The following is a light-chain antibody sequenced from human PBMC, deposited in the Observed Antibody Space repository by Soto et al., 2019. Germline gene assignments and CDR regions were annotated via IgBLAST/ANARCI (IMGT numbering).Light chain of an antibody. J-gene: IGKJ1*01. CDR2: AAS. V-gene: IGKV1-39*01. CDR1: QSIRTY. CDR3: QQTYNVPQT. Sequence: DIQMTQFQSSLSASVGDRVTITCRASQSIRTYLNWFQQKPGKAPSLLIYAASTLQSGVPPRFSGSVSGAEFTLTISSLQPEDTATYYCQQTYNVPQTYGQGTKVEIK.